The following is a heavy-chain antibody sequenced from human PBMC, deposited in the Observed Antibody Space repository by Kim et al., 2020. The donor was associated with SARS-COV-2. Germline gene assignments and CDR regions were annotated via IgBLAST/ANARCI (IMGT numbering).Heavy chain of an antibody. Sequence: GGSLRLSCAASGFTFRNYALHWVRQAPGKGPEWVSVISYDGTNKYYADSVRGRFTIPRDNPKDTPYLHMTIPRIDDTGLFYCAPNLAQWLASRYSYGL. CDR3: APNLAQWLASRYSYGL. J-gene: IGHJ6*01. D-gene: IGHD6-19*01. CDR2: ISYDGTNK. V-gene: IGHV3-30-3*01. CDR1: GFTFRNYA.